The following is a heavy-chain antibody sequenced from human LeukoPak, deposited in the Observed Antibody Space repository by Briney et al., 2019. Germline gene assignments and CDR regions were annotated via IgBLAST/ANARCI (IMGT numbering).Heavy chain of an antibody. CDR2: INHSGST. CDR1: GGSFSGYY. D-gene: IGHD3-22*01. V-gene: IGHV4-34*01. Sequence: PSETLSLTCAVYGGSFSGYYWSWIRQPPGKGLEWIGEINHSGSTNYNPSLKSRVTISVDTSKNQFSLKLSSVTAADTAVYYCALRDSSGYYPDYWGQGTLVTASS. CDR3: ALRDSSGYYPDY. J-gene: IGHJ4*02.